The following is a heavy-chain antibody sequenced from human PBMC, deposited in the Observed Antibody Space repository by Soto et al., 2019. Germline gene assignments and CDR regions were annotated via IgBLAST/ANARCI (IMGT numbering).Heavy chain of an antibody. J-gene: IGHJ4*02. CDR1: GGSVSSGDYH. CDR3: ARMYGGYGGGVDY. V-gene: IGHV4-30-4*01. D-gene: IGHD5-12*01. CDR2: IYYSGSS. Sequence: QVQLQESGPGLVKPSQTLSLTCTVSGGSVSSGDYHWSWIRQPPGKGLEWIGYIYYSGSSYYNPSPRSRVAMAVDASKNPFALKLRSVTAADTAVYYCARMYGGYGGGVDYWGQGTQVTVSS.